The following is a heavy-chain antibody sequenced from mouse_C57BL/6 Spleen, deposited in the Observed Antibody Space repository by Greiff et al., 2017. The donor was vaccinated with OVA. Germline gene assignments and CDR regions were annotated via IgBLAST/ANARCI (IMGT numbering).Heavy chain of an antibody. CDR2: IDPEDGDT. V-gene: IGHV14-1*01. Sequence: VQLQQSGAELVRPGASVKLSCTASGFNIKDYYMHWVKQRPEQGLEWIGRIDPEDGDTEYAPKFQGKATMTADTSSNTAYLQLSSLTSEDTAVYYCTTDHYYGSSYGYFDVWGTGTTVTVSS. CDR1: GFNIKDYY. CDR3: TTDHYYGSSYGYFDV. D-gene: IGHD1-1*01. J-gene: IGHJ1*03.